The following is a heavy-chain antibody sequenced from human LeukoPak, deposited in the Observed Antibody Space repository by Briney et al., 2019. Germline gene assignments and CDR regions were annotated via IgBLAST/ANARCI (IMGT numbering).Heavy chain of an antibody. Sequence: GGSLRLSCAASGFTFSSYAMHWVRQAPGKGLEWVAFIRYDGSNKYYADSVKGRFTISRDNSKNTLYLQMNSLRAEDTAVYYCAKDFGYSYGYWYYYYYYMDVWGKGTTVTISS. D-gene: IGHD5-18*01. CDR3: AKDFGYSYGYWYYYYYYMDV. V-gene: IGHV3-30*02. CDR2: IRYDGSNK. J-gene: IGHJ6*03. CDR1: GFTFSSYA.